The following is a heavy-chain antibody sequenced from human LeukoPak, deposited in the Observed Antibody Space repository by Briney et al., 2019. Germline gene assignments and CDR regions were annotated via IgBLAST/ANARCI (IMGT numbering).Heavy chain of an antibody. CDR1: GFTFSSYW. CDR2: INSDGSSA. D-gene: IGHD6-13*01. CDR3: ARAAPPYSSSWYGSYFFDY. V-gene: IGHV3-74*01. J-gene: IGHJ4*02. Sequence: GSLRLSCAASGFTFSSYWMHWVRQAPGKGLVWVSRINSDGSSASYADSVKGRFTISRDNAKNTLLLQMNSLRAEDTAVYYCARAAPPYSSSWYGSYFFDYWGQGTLVTVSS.